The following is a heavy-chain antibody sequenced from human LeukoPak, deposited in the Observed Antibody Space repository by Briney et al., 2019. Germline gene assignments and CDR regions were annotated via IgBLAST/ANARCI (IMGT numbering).Heavy chain of an antibody. CDR1: GFTFDDYA. D-gene: IGHD6-19*01. V-gene: IGHV3-43*02. Sequence: PGGSLRLSCAASGFTFDDYAMHWVRQAPGKGLEWVSLISGDGGSTYYADSVKGRFTISRDNAKNSLYLQMNSLRAEDTAVYYCARDYSIAVAGSRFDYWGQGTLVTVSS. J-gene: IGHJ4*02. CDR2: ISGDGGST. CDR3: ARDYSIAVAGSRFDY.